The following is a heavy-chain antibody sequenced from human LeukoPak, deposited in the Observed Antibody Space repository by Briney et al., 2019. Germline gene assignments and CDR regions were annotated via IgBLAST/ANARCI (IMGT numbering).Heavy chain of an antibody. V-gene: IGHV3-7*03. CDR2: IKQDGSEK. CDR3: ARGGYSYGSDAFDI. J-gene: IGHJ3*02. D-gene: IGHD5-18*01. CDR1: GFTFSSYW. Sequence: PGGSLRLSCAASGFTFSSYWMSWVRQAPGKGLERVANIKQDGSEKYYVDSVKGRFTISRDNAKNSLYLKMNSLRAEDTVVYYCARGGYSYGSDAFDIWGQGTMVTVSS.